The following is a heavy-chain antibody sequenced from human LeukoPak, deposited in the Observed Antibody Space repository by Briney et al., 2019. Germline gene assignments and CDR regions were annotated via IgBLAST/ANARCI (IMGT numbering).Heavy chain of an antibody. V-gene: IGHV1-2*02. D-gene: IGHD3-9*01. J-gene: IGHJ4*02. CDR3: VRVGIRNFFDWAFFDF. CDR2: INPNSGGT. CDR1: GYTFTGFY. Sequence: GASVKVSCKASGYTFTGFYMHWVRQAPGQGLEWMGWINPNSGGTTYAQKFQGRVTMTRDTSISTAYMELSRLRSDDTAVYYCVRVGIRNFFDWAFFDFWGQGTLVTVSS.